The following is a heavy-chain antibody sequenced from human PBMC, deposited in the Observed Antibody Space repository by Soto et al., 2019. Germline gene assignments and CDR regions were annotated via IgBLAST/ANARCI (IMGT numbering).Heavy chain of an antibody. CDR1: GYSFTGYV. D-gene: IGHD2-2*01. Sequence: GASVKVCCKASGYSFTGYVISWGRPAPGQEHEWMGWISAYNGNTNYAQKLQGRVTMTTDTSTSTAYMELRSLRSDDTAVYYCARILGYCSSIIYHNNYHRYGLDVPTQRTTVPVSS. J-gene: IGHJ6*02. V-gene: IGHV1-18*01. CDR2: ISAYNGNT. CDR3: ARILGYCSSIIYHNNYHRYGLDV.